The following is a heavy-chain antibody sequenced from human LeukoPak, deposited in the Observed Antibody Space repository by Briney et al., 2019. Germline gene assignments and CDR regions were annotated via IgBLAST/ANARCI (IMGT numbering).Heavy chain of an antibody. V-gene: IGHV3-30*02. CDR2: LEDDENSE. D-gene: IGHD3-10*01. J-gene: IGHJ4*02. Sequence: GGSLRLSCAASGFILRCYNMHWVRPAPGKGVEGGAFLEDDENSEYSADPVKGRFTVSRDNSRNMLYLQMNSLRGEDRAMYHCAKEYGSGGYSFDYWGEGTLVTVSS. CDR3: AKEYGSGGYSFDY. CDR1: GFILRCYN.